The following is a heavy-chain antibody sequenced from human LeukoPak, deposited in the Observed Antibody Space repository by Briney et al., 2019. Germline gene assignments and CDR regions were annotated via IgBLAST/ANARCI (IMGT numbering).Heavy chain of an antibody. D-gene: IGHD3-9*01. Sequence: GGSLRLSCAVSGLTVTRTHFSWVRQAPGKGLEWVSVIYSGGYTYYGDSVKGRFTISRHNSKNTLYLQMNSLRAEDTAVYYCARGMADILSGYANYYYYGMDVWGQGITVTVSS. V-gene: IGHV3-53*04. CDR2: IYSGGYT. CDR3: ARGMADILSGYANYYYYGMDV. J-gene: IGHJ6*02. CDR1: GLTVTRTH.